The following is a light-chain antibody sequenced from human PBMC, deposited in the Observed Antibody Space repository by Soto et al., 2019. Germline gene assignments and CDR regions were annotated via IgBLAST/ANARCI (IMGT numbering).Light chain of an antibody. CDR1: SGDVGGYNY. CDR3: FSYAGDYTFPA. J-gene: IGLJ1*01. Sequence: QSALTQPRSVSGSPGQSVTISCTGTSGDVGGYNYVSWYQQHPRKAPKLIIHAITERPSDVPDRFSASKSGNTASLNISGLQAEDEADDYCFSYAGDYTFPAFGAGTKITFL. CDR2: AIT. V-gene: IGLV2-11*01.